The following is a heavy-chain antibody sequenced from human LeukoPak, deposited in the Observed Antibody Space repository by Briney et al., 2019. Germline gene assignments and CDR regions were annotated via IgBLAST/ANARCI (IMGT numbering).Heavy chain of an antibody. J-gene: IGHJ4*02. CDR2: IYYSGRT. CDR1: GDSITGYY. D-gene: IGHD2-8*02. V-gene: IGHV4-59*08. Sequence: SETLSLTCTVSGDSITGYYWSWIRQPPGKGLEWIGYIYYSGRTNYNPSLKSRVTMSVDTSNNQFSLNLRSVTAADTAVYYCARAPGILAAYDYWGQGTLITVSS. CDR3: ARAPGILAAYDY.